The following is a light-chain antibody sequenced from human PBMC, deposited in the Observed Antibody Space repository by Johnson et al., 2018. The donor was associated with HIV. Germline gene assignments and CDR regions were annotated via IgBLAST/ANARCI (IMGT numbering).Light chain of an antibody. Sequence: QSVLTQPPSASGTPGQRVTISCSGSSSNIGSNTVNWYQQLPGTAPKLLIYRNNQRPSGVPDRFSGSKSGTSASLAISGLQAEDEADYYCGTWDSSLRVGFFGTGSKVTVL. CDR1: SSNIGSNT. J-gene: IGLJ1*01. CDR3: GTWDSSLRVGF. CDR2: RNN. V-gene: IGLV1-44*01.